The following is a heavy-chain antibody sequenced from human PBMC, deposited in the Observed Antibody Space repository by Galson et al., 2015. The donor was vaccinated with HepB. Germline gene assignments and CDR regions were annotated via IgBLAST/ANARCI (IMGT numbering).Heavy chain of an antibody. CDR2: IYSGGST. CDR1: GFTVSSNY. D-gene: IGHD2-2*01. Sequence: SLRLSCAASGFTVSSNYMSWVRQAPGKGLEWVSVIYSGGSTYYADSVKGRFTISRDNSKNTLYLQMNSLRAEDTAVYYCARDASSTSFYYYYMDVWGKGTTVTVSS. CDR3: ARDASSTSFYYYYMDV. V-gene: IGHV3-53*01. J-gene: IGHJ6*03.